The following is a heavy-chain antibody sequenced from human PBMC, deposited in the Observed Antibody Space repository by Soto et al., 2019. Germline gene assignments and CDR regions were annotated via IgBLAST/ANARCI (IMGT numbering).Heavy chain of an antibody. V-gene: IGHV4-31*03. CDR3: ARFAKEENPKVESWYAFDI. CDR2: IYYSGRT. J-gene: IGHJ4*02. Sequence: VQLQESGPGLVKPSQTLSLTCTVSGGSISSGYFWSWIRQHPGKGLEGIGDIYYSGRTYYNPSLESRVAISVDTSKSQFALKVSSVTAADTARYYCARFAKEENPKVESWYAFDIWGQGTLVTVSS. D-gene: IGHD6-13*01. CDR1: GGSISSGYF.